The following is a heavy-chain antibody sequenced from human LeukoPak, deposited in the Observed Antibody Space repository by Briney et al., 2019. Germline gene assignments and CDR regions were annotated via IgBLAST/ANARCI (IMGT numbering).Heavy chain of an antibody. V-gene: IGHV3-23*01. CDR3: GKDLGDYYGSGSYYNCFDY. Sequence: GGSLRLSCAASGFTFSSYAMSWVRQAPGRGLEWVSAISGSGSSTYYADSVKGRFTISRDSSKNTLYLQMNSLRAEDTAIYYCGKDLGDYYGSGSYYNCFDYWGQGTLVTVSP. CDR1: GFTFSSYA. J-gene: IGHJ4*02. D-gene: IGHD3-10*01. CDR2: ISGSGSST.